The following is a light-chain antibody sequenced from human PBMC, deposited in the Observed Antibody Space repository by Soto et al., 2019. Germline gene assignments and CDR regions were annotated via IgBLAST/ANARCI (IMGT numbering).Light chain of an antibody. CDR3: GTWDSSLSAPYV. J-gene: IGLJ1*01. CDR1: SSNIGSNT. Sequence: QSALTQPPSASGTPGQRVTISCSGSSSNIGSNTVNWYQHLPGAAPRLLIYSNSQRPSGVPDRFSGSKSGTSATLGITGLQTGDEADYYCGTWDSSLSAPYVFGTGTKVTVL. V-gene: IGLV1-44*01. CDR2: SNS.